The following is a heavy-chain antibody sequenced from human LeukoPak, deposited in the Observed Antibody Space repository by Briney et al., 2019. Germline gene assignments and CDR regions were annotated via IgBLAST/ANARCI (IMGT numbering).Heavy chain of an antibody. V-gene: IGHV1-2*02. J-gene: IGHJ4*02. CDR3: ARRYGSGSYYNFDY. D-gene: IGHD3-10*01. CDR2: INPNSGGT. CDR1: GYTFTGSY. Sequence: ASVKVSCKASGYTFTGSYMHWVRQAPGQGLEWMGWINPNSGGTNYAQKFQGRVTMTRDTSISTAYMELSRLRSGDTAVYYCARRYGSGSYYNFDYWGQGTLVTVSS.